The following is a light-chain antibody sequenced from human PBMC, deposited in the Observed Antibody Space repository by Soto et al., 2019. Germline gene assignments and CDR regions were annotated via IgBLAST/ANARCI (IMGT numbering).Light chain of an antibody. CDR2: GAS. J-gene: IGKJ1*01. CDR3: QQYNNWPKT. CDR1: QSVSSN. Sequence: EIVMTQSPATLSLSPGERATLSCRASQSVSSNLAWYQQKPGQAPRLLIYGASTRATGLPARFSGSGSGTEFTLTISSLQSEDFAVYYCQQYNNWPKTFSQGTKVEIK. V-gene: IGKV3-15*01.